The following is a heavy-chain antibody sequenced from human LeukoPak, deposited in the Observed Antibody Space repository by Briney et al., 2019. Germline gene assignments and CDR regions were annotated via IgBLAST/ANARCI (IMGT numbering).Heavy chain of an antibody. D-gene: IGHD6-19*01. CDR2: IRSKANSYAT. J-gene: IGHJ4*02. V-gene: IGHV3-73*01. CDR3: TRSVAGMVDY. CDR1: GFTFSGSA. Sequence: GGSLRLSCAASGFTFSGSAMHWVRQASGKGLEWVGRIRSKANSYATAYAASVKGRFTISRDDSKNTAYLQMNSLKTKDTAVYYCTRSVAGMVDYWGQGTLVTVSS.